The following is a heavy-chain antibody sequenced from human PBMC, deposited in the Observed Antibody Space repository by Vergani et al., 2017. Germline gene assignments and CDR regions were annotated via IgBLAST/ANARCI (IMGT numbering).Heavy chain of an antibody. CDR2: IHYSENT. D-gene: IGHD6-13*01. Sequence: QVQLQESGPGLVKSSETLSLTCSVSFDSIRNLYCNWIRQPPGKGLEWIGSIHYSENTNYNPSLTTRVTISVDTSKNQFSLTLTSVTAADTAVYYCAKHQQQLPIYWYFDLWGRGTLVTVSS. J-gene: IGHJ2*01. CDR1: FDSIRNLY. CDR3: AKHQQQLPIYWYFDL. V-gene: IGHV4-59*11.